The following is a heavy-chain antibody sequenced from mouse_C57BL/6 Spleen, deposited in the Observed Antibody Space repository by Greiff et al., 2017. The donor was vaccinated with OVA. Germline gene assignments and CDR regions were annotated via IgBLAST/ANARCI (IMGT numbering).Heavy chain of an antibody. D-gene: IGHD2-3*01. CDR2: ISAGGSYT. CDR1: GFTFSSYA. V-gene: IGHV5-4*01. CDR3: ARDHDDGYQEAKGY. J-gene: IGHJ4*01. Sequence: DVHLVESGGGLVKPGGSLKLSCAASGFTFSSYAMSWVRQTPEKRLEWVATISAGGSYTYYPDNVKGRFTISRDNAKNNLYLQMSHLKSEDTAMYYCARDHDDGYQEAKGYWGQGTSVTVSS.